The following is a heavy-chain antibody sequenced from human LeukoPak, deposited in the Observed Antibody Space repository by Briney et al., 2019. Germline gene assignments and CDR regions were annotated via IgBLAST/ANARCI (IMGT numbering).Heavy chain of an antibody. CDR3: ARGLSSYNVY. V-gene: IGHV4-34*01. CDR2: INHSGST. D-gene: IGHD5-24*01. Sequence: SSDRLSLTCAVYGGSFSSYYWSSVRQPPGNGLEWMGEINHSGSTNYHPSLKSRVTISVDTSKNQFTLKLSSMTAADTAVYYCARGLSSYNVYWGEGTLGTVSS. J-gene: IGHJ4*02. CDR1: GGSFSSYY.